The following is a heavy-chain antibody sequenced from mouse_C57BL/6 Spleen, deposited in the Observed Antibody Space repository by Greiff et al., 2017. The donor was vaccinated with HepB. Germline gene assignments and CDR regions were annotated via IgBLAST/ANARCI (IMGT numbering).Heavy chain of an antibody. Sequence: VKLQASGAELVKPGASVKISCKASGYAFSSYWMNWVKQRPGKGLEWIGQIYPGDGDTNYNGKFKGKATLTADKSSSTAYMQLSSLTAEDTAVYFCARGSQLGLDYWGQGTTLTVSA. CDR1: GYAFSSYW. V-gene: IGHV1-80*01. CDR2: IYPGDGDT. J-gene: IGHJ2*01. D-gene: IGHD4-1*02. CDR3: ARGSQLGLDY.